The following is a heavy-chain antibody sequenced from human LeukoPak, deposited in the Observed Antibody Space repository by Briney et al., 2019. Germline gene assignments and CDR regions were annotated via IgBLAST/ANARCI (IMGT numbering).Heavy chain of an antibody. D-gene: IGHD5-12*01. CDR2: INPDGSTT. CDR1: GFTFSSYW. J-gene: IGHJ3*02. V-gene: IGHV3-74*01. CDR3: ARSSGAFDI. Sequence: GGSLRLSCAASGFTFSSYWMSWVRQAPGKGLVWVSRINPDGSTTTYADSVKGRFTISRDNAKNTLYLQMNSLTAEDTAMYFCARSSGAFDIWGQGTMVTVSS.